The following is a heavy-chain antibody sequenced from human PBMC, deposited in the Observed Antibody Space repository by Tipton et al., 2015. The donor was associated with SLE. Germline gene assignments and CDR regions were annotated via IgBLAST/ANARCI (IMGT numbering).Heavy chain of an antibody. J-gene: IGHJ2*01. D-gene: IGHD2-21*02. CDR1: GFTFSDYA. CDR3: VRDGEGTAWSFYWKFDL. CDR2: INANGATT. V-gene: IGHV3-23*04. Sequence: QLVQSGGDFIQPGGSLRLSCAASGFTFSDYAMGWVRQTPGKGLEWVSVINANGATTYDADSARGRFTISRDNSKNLLYLQLSSLRIDDTAVYYCVRDGEGTAWSFYWKFDLWGRGTLLTVSS.